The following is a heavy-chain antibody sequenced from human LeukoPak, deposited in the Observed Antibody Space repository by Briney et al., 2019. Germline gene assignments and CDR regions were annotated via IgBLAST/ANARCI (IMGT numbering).Heavy chain of an antibody. CDR2: ISSSGSGGNT. V-gene: IGHV3-23*01. CDR3: VKDLNGTWSFDY. Sequence: PGGSLRLSCAASGFTFSSYWMNWARQAPGKGLEWVSGISSSGSGGNTYYADSVKGRFTISRDNSKNTLFLQMSSLRAEDTAVYYCVKDLNGTWSFDYWGQGTLVTVSS. D-gene: IGHD2-8*01. CDR1: GFTFSSYW. J-gene: IGHJ4*02.